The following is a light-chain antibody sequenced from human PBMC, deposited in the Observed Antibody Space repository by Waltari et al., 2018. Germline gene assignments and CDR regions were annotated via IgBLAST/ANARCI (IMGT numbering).Light chain of an antibody. Sequence: QLVLTKSPSASAPLGASVKLTCTLSSGPSTNIIAWLQQQPEKGRRYLMNVNSDGSHNKGVGIPDRFSGSSSGAERYLTISSLQSEDEADYYCQTGGHGTWVFGGETRLTVL. J-gene: IGLJ3*02. CDR3: QTGGHGTWV. CDR1: SGPSTNI. V-gene: IGLV4-69*01. CDR2: VNSDGSH.